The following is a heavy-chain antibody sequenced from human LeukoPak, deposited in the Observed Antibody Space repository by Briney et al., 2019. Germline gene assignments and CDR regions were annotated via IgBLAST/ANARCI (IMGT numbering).Heavy chain of an antibody. CDR3: AKGTTITSPFDY. Sequence: GGSLRLSCAASGFTFSDYYMSWIRQAPGKGLEWVSYISSSGSTIYYADSVKGRFTISRDNAKNSLYLEMNSLRAEDTAVYYCAKGTTITSPFDYWGQGTLVTVSS. D-gene: IGHD3-10*01. J-gene: IGHJ4*02. CDR2: ISSSGSTI. CDR1: GFTFSDYY. V-gene: IGHV3-11*01.